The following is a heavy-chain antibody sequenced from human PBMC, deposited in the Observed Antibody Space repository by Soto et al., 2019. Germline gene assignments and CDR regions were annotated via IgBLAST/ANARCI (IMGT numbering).Heavy chain of an antibody. CDR1: GYTFTSYD. J-gene: IGHJ4*02. CDR2: MNPNSGNT. CDR3: ARSPMGIGSYFNY. D-gene: IGHD1-26*01. Sequence: QVPLVQSGAEVEKPGASVKVSCKASGYTFTSYDINWVRQASGQGLEWMGWMNPNSGNTGYAQKFQGRVTMTRNTSISTAYMELSSLRSEDTAVYYCARSPMGIGSYFNYWGQGTLVTISS. V-gene: IGHV1-8*01.